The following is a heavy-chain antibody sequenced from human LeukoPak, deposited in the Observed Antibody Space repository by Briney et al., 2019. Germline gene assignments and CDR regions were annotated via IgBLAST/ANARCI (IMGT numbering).Heavy chain of an antibody. CDR3: AKDYQRFDY. CDR1: GLTFSSYG. D-gene: IGHD3-16*02. CDR2: ISNDGSQT. V-gene: IGHV3-30*18. J-gene: IGHJ4*02. Sequence: GGSLRLSCAASGLTFSSYGFHWARQAPGKGLEWVAAISNDGSQTYYAESAKGRFTFSRDNSKNTLYLQMNSLRAEDTAVYLCAKDYQRFDYWGQGTLVTVSS.